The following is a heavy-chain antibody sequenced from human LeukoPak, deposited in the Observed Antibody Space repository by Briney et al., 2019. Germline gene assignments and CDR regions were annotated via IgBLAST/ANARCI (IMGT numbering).Heavy chain of an antibody. V-gene: IGHV3-11*01. J-gene: IGHJ6*04. D-gene: IGHD5-24*01. CDR1: GFTFSSYA. CDR3: ARVRWAAQEMDV. Sequence: PGGSLRLSCAASGFTFSSYAMSWIRQAPGKGLEWVSYISSSGSTIYYADPVKGRFTISRDNATNSLYLQMNSLRAEDTAVYYCARVRWAAQEMDVWGKGTTVTVSS. CDR2: ISSSGSTI.